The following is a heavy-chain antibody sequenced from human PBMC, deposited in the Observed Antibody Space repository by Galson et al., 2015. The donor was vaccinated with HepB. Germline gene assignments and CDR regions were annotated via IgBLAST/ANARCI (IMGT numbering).Heavy chain of an antibody. CDR1: GDSISNDRW. D-gene: IGHD5-18*01. Sequence: ETLSLTCAVSGDSISNDRWWSWVRQPPGEGLEWIGSIYYTGNTYYKSSLKSRVTISADMSKNQFSLKVNSVTAADTAVYYCARAAGDSSTYANDYWGQGTLVTVSS. CDR3: ARAAGDSSTYANDY. CDR2: IYYTGNT. V-gene: IGHV4-4*02. J-gene: IGHJ4*02.